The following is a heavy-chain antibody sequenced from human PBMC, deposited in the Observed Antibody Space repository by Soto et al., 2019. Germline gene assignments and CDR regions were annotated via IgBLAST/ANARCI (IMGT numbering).Heavy chain of an antibody. CDR2: IKQDGSEK. CDR3: ARVRSGGNSYYFDY. J-gene: IGHJ4*02. Sequence: SLRLSCAASGFTFSRYWMSWVRQAPGRGLEWVANIKQDGSEKYYVASVKGRFTMSKDNVKNSLYLQMNSLRAEDTALYYCARVRSGGNSYYFDYWGQGTQVTVSS. V-gene: IGHV3-7*03. CDR1: GFTFSRYW. D-gene: IGHD2-21*02.